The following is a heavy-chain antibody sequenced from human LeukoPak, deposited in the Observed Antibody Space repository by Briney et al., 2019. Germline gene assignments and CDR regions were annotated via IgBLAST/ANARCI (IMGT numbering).Heavy chain of an antibody. V-gene: IGHV3-9*01. CDR1: GFTFDDYA. Sequence: PGGSLRLSCAASGFTFDDYAMHWVRQAPGKGLQWVSGISWNSGSIGYADSVKGRFTISRDNAKNSLYLQMNSLRAEDTALYYCAKDPNYGDSSPYYFDYWGRGTLVTVSS. CDR3: AKDPNYGDSSPYYFDY. J-gene: IGHJ4*02. CDR2: ISWNSGSI. D-gene: IGHD4-17*01.